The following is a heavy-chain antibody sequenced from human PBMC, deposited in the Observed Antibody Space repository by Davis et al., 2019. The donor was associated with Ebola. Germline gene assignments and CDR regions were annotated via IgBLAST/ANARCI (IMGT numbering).Heavy chain of an antibody. CDR3: AKDSDDSSGLLYYYYGMDV. V-gene: IGHV3-30*18. Sequence: GGSLRLSCAASGFTFSSYGMHWVRQAPGKGLEWVAVISYDGSNKYYADSVKGRFTISRDNSKNTLYLQMNSLRAEDTAVYYCAKDSDDSSGLLYYYYGMDVWGQGTTVTVSS. J-gene: IGHJ6*02. CDR2: ISYDGSNK. D-gene: IGHD3-22*01. CDR1: GFTFSSYG.